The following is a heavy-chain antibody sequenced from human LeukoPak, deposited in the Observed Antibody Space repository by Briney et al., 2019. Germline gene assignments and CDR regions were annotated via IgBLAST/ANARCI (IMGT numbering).Heavy chain of an antibody. V-gene: IGHV4-59*08. D-gene: IGHD6-13*01. CDR2: IYYSGST. Sequence: PSETLSLTCSVSGGSMNSYYWSWIRQSPGKGLEWIGYIYYSGSTNYNPSLKSRVTISVDTSKNQFSLKLSSVTAADTAVYYCARHEGGIAASGYYYYYGMDVWGQGTTVTVSS. J-gene: IGHJ6*02. CDR1: GGSMNSYY. CDR3: ARHEGGIAASGYYYYYGMDV.